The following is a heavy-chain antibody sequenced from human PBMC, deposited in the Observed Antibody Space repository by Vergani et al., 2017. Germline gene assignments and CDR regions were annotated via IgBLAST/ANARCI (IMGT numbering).Heavy chain of an antibody. CDR1: GGTFSSYA. V-gene: IGHV1-69*04. CDR2: IIPILGIA. Sequence: QVQLVQSGAEVKKPGSSVKVSCKASGGTFSSYAISWVRQAPGQGLEWMGRIIPILGIANYARQFQGRVTITADKSTSTAYMELSSLRSEETAVYYCARGGVVAALYYYYGMDVWGQGTTVTVSS. J-gene: IGHJ6*02. D-gene: IGHD2-15*01. CDR3: ARGGVVAALYYYYGMDV.